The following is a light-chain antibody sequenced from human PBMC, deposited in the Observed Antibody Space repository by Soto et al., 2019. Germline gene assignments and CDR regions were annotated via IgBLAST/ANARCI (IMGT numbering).Light chain of an antibody. J-gene: IGKJ5*01. Sequence: EIVMTQSPGTLSVSPGERATLSCRASQTIDTNLAWYQQKPGQAPRLLIYRASTRATGIPTRFSGSGSGTDFTLTISSLQSEDFAIYYCQQYNNWPITFGQGTRLEIK. CDR3: QQYNNWPIT. CDR1: QTIDTN. CDR2: RAS. V-gene: IGKV3-15*01.